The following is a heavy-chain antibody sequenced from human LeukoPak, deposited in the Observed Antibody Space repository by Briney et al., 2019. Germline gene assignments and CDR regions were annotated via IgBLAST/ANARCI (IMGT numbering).Heavy chain of an antibody. Sequence: VASVKVSCKAPGYSFTSYDINWVRQATGQGLEWMGWMNPNSGYTGYAQRFQGRITMTRNTSISTVYMELSSLRFEDTAIYYCARMTYDGSGPNPNWFDPWGQGTLVTVSS. CDR1: GYSFTSYD. D-gene: IGHD3-22*01. CDR2: MNPNSGYT. J-gene: IGHJ5*02. V-gene: IGHV1-8*01. CDR3: ARMTYDGSGPNPNWFDP.